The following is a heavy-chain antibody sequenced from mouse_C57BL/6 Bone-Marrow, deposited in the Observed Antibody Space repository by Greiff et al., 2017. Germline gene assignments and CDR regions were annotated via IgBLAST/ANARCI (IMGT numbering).Heavy chain of an antibody. CDR1: GYSFTGYF. CDR3: ARGDGYPPYAMDY. D-gene: IGHD2-3*01. J-gene: IGHJ4*01. V-gene: IGHV1-37*01. Sequence: EVKLMESGPELVKPGASVKISCKASGYSFTGYFMNWVKQSHGKSLEWIGRINPYNGDTFYNQKFKGKATLTVDKSSSTAHMELLSLTSEDFAVYYCARGDGYPPYAMDYWGQGTSVTVSS. CDR2: INPYNGDT.